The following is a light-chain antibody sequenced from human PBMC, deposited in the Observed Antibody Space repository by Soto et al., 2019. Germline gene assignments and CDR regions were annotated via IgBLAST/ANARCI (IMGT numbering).Light chain of an antibody. J-gene: IGKJ3*01. Sequence: DIVMTQSPLSLSVTPGEPASISCRSSQSLLHSNGYNYVDWYVQRPGQSPQLLIYLGSTRASGVPDRFSGSGSATDCTLKISRVEAEDVGVYYCMQGLQILFTFGPGTTVDFK. V-gene: IGKV2-28*01. CDR3: MQGLQILFT. CDR2: LGS. CDR1: QSLLHSNGYNY.